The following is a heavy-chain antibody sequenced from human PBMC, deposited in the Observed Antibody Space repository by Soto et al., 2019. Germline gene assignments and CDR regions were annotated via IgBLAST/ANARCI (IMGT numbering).Heavy chain of an antibody. CDR2: ISGTTNYV. Sequence: EVQLVESGGGLVQPGGSLRLSCAASGFTFSNYAMSWVRQPPGKGLEWVSSISGTTNYVYDADSVGGLFTISKDTNDTVLYQQMNLRREDDAAVFYSAHSAGHWGPGAFWGQCALVP. V-gene: IGHV3-23*04. D-gene: IGHD7-27*01. CDR3: AHSAGHWGPGAF. CDR1: GFTFSNYA. J-gene: IGHJ1*01.